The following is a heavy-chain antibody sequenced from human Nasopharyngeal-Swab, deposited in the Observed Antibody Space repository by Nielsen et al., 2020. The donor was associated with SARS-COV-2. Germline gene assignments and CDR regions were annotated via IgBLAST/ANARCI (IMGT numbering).Heavy chain of an antibody. V-gene: IGHV5-10-1*01. CDR2: IDPSDSFT. D-gene: IGHD3-3*01. J-gene: IGHJ6*03. CDR1: GYSFSSYW. CDR3: ARHPTIFGVVHTPYYFYIDV. Sequence: GESLKISCRGSGYSFSSYWITWVRQMPGKGLEWIGRIDPSDSFTTYNPSFQGHVTISADKSISTAYLQWGSLQASDTAVYYCARHPTIFGVVHTPYYFYIDVWGKGATVTVSS.